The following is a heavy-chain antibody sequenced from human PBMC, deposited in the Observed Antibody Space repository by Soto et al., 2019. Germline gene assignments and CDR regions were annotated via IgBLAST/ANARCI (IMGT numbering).Heavy chain of an antibody. CDR1: GYTFTSYG. CDR3: AREYIVVVPAAYYYYYGMDV. J-gene: IGHJ6*02. V-gene: IGHV1-18*04. Sequence: ASVKVSCKASGYTFTSYGISWVRQAPGQGLEWMGWVSAYNGNTNYAQKLQGRVTMTTDTSTSTAYMELRSLRSDDTAVYYCAREYIVVVPAAYYYYYGMDVWGQGTTVTVSS. D-gene: IGHD2-2*01. CDR2: VSAYNGNT.